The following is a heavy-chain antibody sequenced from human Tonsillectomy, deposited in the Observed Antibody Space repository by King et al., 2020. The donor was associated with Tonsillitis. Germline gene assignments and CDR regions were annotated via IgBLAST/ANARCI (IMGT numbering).Heavy chain of an antibody. Sequence: QLVQSGAEVKKPGSSVKVSCKASGGTFSSYAISWVRQAPGQGLEWMGGIIPIFGITHYAQKFQGRVTITADESTSTAYMELSSLSSEGTAVYYCAREGYQDSRGPAAFDIWGQGTMVTVPS. CDR1: GGTFSSYA. CDR3: AREGYQDSRGPAAFDI. D-gene: IGHD3-22*01. J-gene: IGHJ3*02. CDR2: IIPIFGIT. V-gene: IGHV1-69*01.